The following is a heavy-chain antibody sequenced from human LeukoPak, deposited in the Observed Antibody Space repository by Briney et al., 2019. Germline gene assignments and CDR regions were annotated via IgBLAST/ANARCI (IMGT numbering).Heavy chain of an antibody. CDR2: INPNSGGT. CDR1: GYTFTGYY. CDR3: AREENFWRGPPRSAPYSYYYMDA. Sequence: GASVKVSCKASGYTFTGYYMHWVRQAPGQGLEWMGWINPNSGGTNYAQKFQGRVTMTRDTSISTAYMELSRLRSDDTAVYYCAREENFWRGPPRSAPYSYYYMDAWGKGPRSPSP. V-gene: IGHV1-2*02. D-gene: IGHD3-3*01. J-gene: IGHJ6*03.